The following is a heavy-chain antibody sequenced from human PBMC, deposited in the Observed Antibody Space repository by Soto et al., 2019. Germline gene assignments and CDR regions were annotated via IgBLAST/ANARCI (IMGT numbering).Heavy chain of an antibody. CDR2: IYYSGST. CDR3: ARGVTMVRGVIHTPYFDY. CDR1: GGSISSGGYY. V-gene: IGHV4-31*03. D-gene: IGHD3-10*01. J-gene: IGHJ4*02. Sequence: QVQLQESGPGLVKPSQTLSLTCTVSGGSISSGGYYWSWIRQHPGKGLEWIGYIYYSGSTYYNPSPSSRVTISVDTSKNQFSLKLSSVTAADTAVYYCARGVTMVRGVIHTPYFDYWGQGTLVTVSS.